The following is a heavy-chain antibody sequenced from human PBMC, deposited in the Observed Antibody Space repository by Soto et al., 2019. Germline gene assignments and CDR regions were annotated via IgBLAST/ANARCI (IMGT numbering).Heavy chain of an antibody. V-gene: IGHV1-18*01. Sequence: QVQLVQSGAEVKKPGASVKVSCQASGYTFTSYGISWVRQAPGQGLDWMGWISAYNGNTKYAQDLQGRVTMTTDTSTSTAYMELRSLRSDDTAVYYCARFSGGSYNTYYFYYGMDVWGQGTTVTVSS. CDR1: GYTFTSYG. J-gene: IGHJ6*02. D-gene: IGHD2-15*01. CDR2: ISAYNGNT. CDR3: ARFSGGSYNTYYFYYGMDV.